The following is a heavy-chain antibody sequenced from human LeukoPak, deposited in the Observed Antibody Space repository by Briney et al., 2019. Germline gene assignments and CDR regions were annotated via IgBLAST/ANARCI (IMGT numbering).Heavy chain of an antibody. CDR1: GFTFSRYA. CDR2: ITGDAGTT. CDR3: AKTAGNGHWLIEY. Sequence: PGGSLRLSCAASGFTFSRYAMNWVRQTPGKGLEWVSFITGDAGTTSYPDSLKGRFTISRDNSKNTLYLQLNSLSAEDTAVYYCAKTAGNGHWLIEYWGQGTLVTVSS. V-gene: IGHV3-23*01. D-gene: IGHD4-23*01. J-gene: IGHJ4*02.